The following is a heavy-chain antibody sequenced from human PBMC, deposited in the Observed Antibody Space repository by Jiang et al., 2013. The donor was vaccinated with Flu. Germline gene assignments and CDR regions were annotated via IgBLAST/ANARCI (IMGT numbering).Heavy chain of an antibody. V-gene: IGHV1-69*01. J-gene: IGHJ5*02. Sequence: KFQGRVTITADESTSTAYMELSSLRSEDTAVYYCARDVEYSSSNANWFDPWGQGTLVTVSS. CDR3: ARDVEYSSSNANWFDP. D-gene: IGHD6-6*01.